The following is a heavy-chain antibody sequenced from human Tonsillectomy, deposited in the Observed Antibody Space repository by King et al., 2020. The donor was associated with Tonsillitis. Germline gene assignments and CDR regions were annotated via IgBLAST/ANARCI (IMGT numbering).Heavy chain of an antibody. V-gene: IGHV1-46*01. CDR2: INPSGGST. Sequence: AQLVQSGAEVKKPGASVKVSCKASGYTFTSYYMHWVRQAPGQGLEWMGIINPSGGSTSYAQKFQGRVTMTRDTSTSTVYMELSSLRSEDTAVYYCARALYYDFWSGMGDWFDPWGQGTLVTVSS. CDR3: ARALYYDFWSGMGDWFDP. CDR1: GYTFTSYY. D-gene: IGHD3-3*01. J-gene: IGHJ5*02.